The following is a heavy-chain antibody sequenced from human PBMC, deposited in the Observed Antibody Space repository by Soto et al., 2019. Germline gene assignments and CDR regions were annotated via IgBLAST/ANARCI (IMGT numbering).Heavy chain of an antibody. D-gene: IGHD3-22*01. CDR3: ARHLYYYDSSGYAY. CDR2: INAGNGNT. J-gene: IGHJ4*02. Sequence: ASVKVSCKASGYTFTSYAMHWVRQAPGQRLEWMGWINAGNGNTKYSQKFQGRVTITRDTSASTAYMELSSLRSEDTAVYYCARHLYYYDSSGYAYWGQGTLVTSPQ. CDR1: GYTFTSYA. V-gene: IGHV1-3*01.